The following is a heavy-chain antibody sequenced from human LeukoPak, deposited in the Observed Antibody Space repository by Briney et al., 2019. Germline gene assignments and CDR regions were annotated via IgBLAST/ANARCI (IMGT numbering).Heavy chain of an antibody. V-gene: IGHV3-9*01. Sequence: PGRSLRLSCAASGFTFDDYAMHWVRQAPGKGLEWVSGISWNSGSIGYADSVKGRFTISRDNAKNSLYLQMNSLRAEDTALYYCAKGDRYYDSSGYLDYWGQGTLATVSS. J-gene: IGHJ4*02. CDR1: GFTFDDYA. D-gene: IGHD3-22*01. CDR2: ISWNSGSI. CDR3: AKGDRYYDSSGYLDY.